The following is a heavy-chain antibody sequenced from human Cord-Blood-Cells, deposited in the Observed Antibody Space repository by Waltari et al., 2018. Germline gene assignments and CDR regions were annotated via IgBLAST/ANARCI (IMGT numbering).Heavy chain of an antibody. CDR3: ASTAPYYYDSSGYYYFDY. Sequence: QLQLQESGPGLVKPSETLSLTCTVSGGSISSSSYYWGWIRQPPGKGLEWIGSIYYRGGTDYNPSLKSRFTISVDTSKNQFSLKLSSVTAADTAVYYCASTAPYYYDSSGYYYFDYWGQGTLVTVSS. J-gene: IGHJ4*02. CDR1: GGSISSSSYY. CDR2: IYYRGGT. V-gene: IGHV4-39*01. D-gene: IGHD3-22*01.